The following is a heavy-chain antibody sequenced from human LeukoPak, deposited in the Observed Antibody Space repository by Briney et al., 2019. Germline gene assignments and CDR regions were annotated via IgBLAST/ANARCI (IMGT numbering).Heavy chain of an antibody. CDR1: GGSFNNYP. J-gene: IGHJ4*02. Sequence: ASVKVSCKVSGGSFNNYPISWVRQAPGQGLEWMGWISAYNGNTNYAQKLQGRVTMTTDTSTSTAYMELRSLRSDDTAVYYCGACSSTSCSYNDYWGQGTLVTVSS. D-gene: IGHD2-2*01. CDR2: ISAYNGNT. V-gene: IGHV1-18*01. CDR3: GACSSTSCSYNDY.